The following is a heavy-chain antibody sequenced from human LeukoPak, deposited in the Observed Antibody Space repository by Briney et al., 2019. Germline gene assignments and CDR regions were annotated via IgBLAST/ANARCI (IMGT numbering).Heavy chain of an antibody. V-gene: IGHV1-46*03. J-gene: IGHJ4*02. D-gene: IGHD1-26*01. CDR1: GYTFTTLY. Sequence: ASAKVSCKASGYTFTTLYLHRVGRAPGQGLEGMGVINPNAGGTRYAETFQGRVTMTRDTSTSTVYMELSSLRSEDSAVYYCARDPSGSWQRFDYWGQGNLVTVSS. CDR2: INPNAGGT. CDR3: ARDPSGSWQRFDY.